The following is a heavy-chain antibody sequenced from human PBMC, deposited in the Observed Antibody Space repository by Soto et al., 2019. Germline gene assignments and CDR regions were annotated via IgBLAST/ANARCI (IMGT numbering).Heavy chain of an antibody. Sequence: PSETLSLTCTVSGGSVSSGSYYWSWIRQPPGKGLEWIGYIYYSGSTNYNPSLKSRVTISVDTSKNQFSLKLSSVTAADTAVYYCAREVSGAPPSYWGQGTLVTVSS. CDR1: GGSVSSGSYY. CDR2: IYYSGST. CDR3: AREVSGAPPSY. V-gene: IGHV4-61*01. J-gene: IGHJ4*02. D-gene: IGHD1-26*01.